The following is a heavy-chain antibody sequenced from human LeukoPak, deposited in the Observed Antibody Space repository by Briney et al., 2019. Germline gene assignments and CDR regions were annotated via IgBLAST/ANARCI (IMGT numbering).Heavy chain of an antibody. D-gene: IGHD4-23*01. J-gene: IGHJ3*02. V-gene: IGHV4-59*08. Sequence: SETLSLTCTVSGGSISSDYWSWIRHPPGKGLEWIGYIYYTGSTNYNPSLKSRVTISVDTSKNQFSLKLSSVTAADTAVYYCARLGGNDAFDIWGQGTMVTVSS. CDR3: ARLGGNDAFDI. CDR2: IYYTGST. CDR1: GGSISSDY.